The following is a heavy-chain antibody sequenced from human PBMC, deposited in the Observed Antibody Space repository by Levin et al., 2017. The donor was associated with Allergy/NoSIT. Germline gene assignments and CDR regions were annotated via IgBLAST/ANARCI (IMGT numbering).Heavy chain of an antibody. D-gene: IGHD3-3*01. J-gene: IGHJ4*02. V-gene: IGHV3-23*01. Sequence: GGSLRLSCAASGFTFSSYAMSWVRQAPGKGLEWVSAISGSGGSTYYADSVKVRFTISRDNSKNTLYLQMNSLRAEDTAVYYCAKGRAITIFGVVIIPPGYWGQGTLVTVSS. CDR2: ISGSGGST. CDR1: GFTFSSYA. CDR3: AKGRAITIFGVVIIPPGY.